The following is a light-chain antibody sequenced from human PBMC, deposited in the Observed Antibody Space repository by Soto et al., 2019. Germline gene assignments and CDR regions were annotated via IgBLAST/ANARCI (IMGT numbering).Light chain of an antibody. CDR1: NIGSKS. V-gene: IGLV3-21*04. CDR2: YDR. J-gene: IGLJ2*01. Sequence: SYELAQPPSVSVAPGKTASITCGGNNIGSKSVLWYQQKAGQAPVLLIYYDRYRPSGIPERFSGSNSGNTATLTISRVEAGDEADDYCQVWDTTSEQGVFGGGTQLTVL. CDR3: QVWDTTSEQGV.